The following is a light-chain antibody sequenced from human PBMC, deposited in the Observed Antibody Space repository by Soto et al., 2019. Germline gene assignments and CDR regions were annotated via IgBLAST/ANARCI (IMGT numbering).Light chain of an antibody. J-gene: IGLJ3*02. Sequence: QSALTQPASVSGSPGQSIIISCTGTSSDVGAYNYVSWYQQHPGKAPKLMIYEVRNRPSGVSDRFSGSRSGNTASLTISGLQAEDESDYYCSSYTSSSTWVFGGGTKLTVL. V-gene: IGLV2-14*01. CDR3: SSYTSSSTWV. CDR1: SSDVGAYNY. CDR2: EVR.